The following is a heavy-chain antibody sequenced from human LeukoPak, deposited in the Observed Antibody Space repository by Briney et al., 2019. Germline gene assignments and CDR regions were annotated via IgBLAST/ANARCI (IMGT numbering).Heavy chain of an antibody. J-gene: IGHJ4*02. CDR1: GFTFSSYS. CDR3: ASHNLVKVITGDEADY. D-gene: IGHD3-22*01. CDR2: ISSSSSYI. Sequence: GGSLRLSCAASGFTFSSYSMNWVRQAPGKGLEWVSSISSSSSYIYYADSVKGRFTISRDNAKNSLYLQMNSLRAEDTAVYYCASHNLVKVITGDEADYWGQGTLVTVSS. V-gene: IGHV3-21*01.